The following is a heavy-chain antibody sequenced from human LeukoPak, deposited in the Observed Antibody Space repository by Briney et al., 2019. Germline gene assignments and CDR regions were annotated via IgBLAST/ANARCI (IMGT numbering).Heavy chain of an antibody. Sequence: SETLSLTCTVSNDSISSGDYYWNWIRQPPGKGLEWIGYIFHRGGTSYNPSLKSRILFSVDTSQNQFSLKLTSVTAADTAVYYCARSSGWKNNWFDPWGQGTLVTVSS. V-gene: IGHV4-30-4*01. CDR3: ARSSGWKNNWFDP. J-gene: IGHJ5*02. D-gene: IGHD6-19*01. CDR1: NDSISSGDYY. CDR2: IFHRGGT.